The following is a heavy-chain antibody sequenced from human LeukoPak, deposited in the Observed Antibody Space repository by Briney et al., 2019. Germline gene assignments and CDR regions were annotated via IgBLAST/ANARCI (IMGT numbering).Heavy chain of an antibody. CDR2: IKQDGSGK. CDR3: ARDHRFLGTSVDYYGMDV. Sequence: GGSLRLSCAASGFTFSSYWMSWVRQAPGKGLEWVANIKQDGSGKYYVDSVKGRFTISRDNAKNSLYLQMNSLRAEDTAVYYCARDHRFLGTSVDYYGMDVWGQGTTVTVSS. V-gene: IGHV3-7*03. J-gene: IGHJ6*02. D-gene: IGHD3-3*01. CDR1: GFTFSSYW.